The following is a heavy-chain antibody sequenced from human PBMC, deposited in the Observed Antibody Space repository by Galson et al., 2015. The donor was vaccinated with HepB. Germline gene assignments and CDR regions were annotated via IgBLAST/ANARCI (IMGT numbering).Heavy chain of an antibody. CDR1: GFSFSDYW. V-gene: IGHV3-7*01. CDR3: ARDRLGDYSMDV. J-gene: IGHJ6*02. Sequence: SLRLSCAASGFSFSDYWMSWVRQAPGRGLEWVANIKQDGREKYYVDSLKGRFTISRDNAKNSLYLQMNSLRVEDTAVYYCARDRLGDYSMDVWGQGTTVTVSS. CDR2: IKQDGREK. D-gene: IGHD3-16*01.